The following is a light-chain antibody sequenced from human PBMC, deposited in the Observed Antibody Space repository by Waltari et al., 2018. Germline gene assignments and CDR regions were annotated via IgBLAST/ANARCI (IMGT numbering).Light chain of an antibody. J-gene: IGLJ2*01. CDR1: SLRSYY. CDR2: DKN. CDR3: HSRDASGVAGS. V-gene: IGLV3-19*01. Sequence: SSELTQDPAVSVAMGQTVRITCQGDSLRSYYASWYQQRPGQAPILVMYDKNNRPSGVPCRFSGSSSHNTASLTITGAQAEDEASYYCHSRDASGVAGSFGGGTKLTVL.